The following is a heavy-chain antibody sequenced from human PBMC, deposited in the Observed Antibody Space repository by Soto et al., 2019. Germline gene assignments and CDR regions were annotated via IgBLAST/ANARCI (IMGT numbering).Heavy chain of an antibody. CDR2: INHSGST. J-gene: IGHJ5*02. D-gene: IGHD3-3*01. Sequence: QVQLRQWGAGLLKPSETLSLTCGISGGYFSANSWIWISQPPGKGLEWLGEINHSGSTEYNPSLKSRVTISADSSKTQFSLTLTSVTAADTAVYYCATGGLFSSWGQGTLVTVSS. V-gene: IGHV4-34*01. CDR1: GGYFSANS. CDR3: ATGGLFSS.